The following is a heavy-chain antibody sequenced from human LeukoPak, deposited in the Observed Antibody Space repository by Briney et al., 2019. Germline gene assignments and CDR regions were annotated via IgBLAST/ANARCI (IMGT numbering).Heavy chain of an antibody. Sequence: SETLSRTCAVSGGSVSSGSYYWSWIRQPPGKGLEWIGYIYYIGSTNYNPSLKSRVTISLDTSKNQFSLKLSSVTAADTAVYYCARDYAFDIWGQGTLVTVSS. CDR1: GGSVSSGSYY. CDR2: IYYIGST. J-gene: IGHJ3*02. V-gene: IGHV4-61*01. CDR3: ARDYAFDI.